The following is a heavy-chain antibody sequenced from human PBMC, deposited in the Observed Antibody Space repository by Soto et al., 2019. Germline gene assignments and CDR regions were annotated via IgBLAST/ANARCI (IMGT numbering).Heavy chain of an antibody. D-gene: IGHD3-16*01. CDR3: ARDGGAY. CDR2: MSYDGSNK. CDR1: GFTFSSYA. J-gene: IGHJ4*02. Sequence: QVQLVESGGGVVQPGRSLRLSCAASGFTFSSYAMHWVRRAPGKGLEWMAVMSYDGSNKYYADSVKGRFTISRDNSKNTLYLKMDSLRPEDPALYYGARDGGAYWGRGTLVVFSS. V-gene: IGHV3-30-3*01.